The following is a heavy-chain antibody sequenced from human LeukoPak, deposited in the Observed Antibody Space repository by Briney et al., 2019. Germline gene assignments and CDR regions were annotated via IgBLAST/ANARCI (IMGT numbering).Heavy chain of an antibody. J-gene: IGHJ2*01. CDR1: GFTFSSYW. CDR3: ARSRRGYWYFDL. CDR2: INSDGSST. V-gene: IGHV3-74*01. Sequence: PGGSLRLSCAASGFTFSSYWMHWVRQAPGKGLVWVSRINSDGSSTSYADSVKGRFTISRDNAKNTLYLQMNSLRAEDTAVYYCARSRRGYWYFDLWGRGTLVTVSS.